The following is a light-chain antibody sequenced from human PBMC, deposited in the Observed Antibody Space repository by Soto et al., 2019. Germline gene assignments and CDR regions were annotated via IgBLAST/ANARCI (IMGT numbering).Light chain of an antibody. V-gene: IGLV2-8*01. CDR3: GTWDSTLNAVL. CDR1: SSDVGGYKY. CDR2: AVS. Sequence: QSVLTQPPSASGSPGQSVTISCTGTSSDVGGYKYVSWYQQYPGKAPKLMIYAVSKRPSGVPDRFSGSKSGTSATLAITGLQTGDEVDYYCGTWDSTLNAVLFGGGTKLTVL. J-gene: IGLJ2*01.